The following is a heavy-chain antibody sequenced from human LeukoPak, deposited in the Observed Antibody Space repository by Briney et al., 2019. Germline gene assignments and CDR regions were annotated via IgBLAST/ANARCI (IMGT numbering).Heavy chain of an antibody. Sequence: GASVKVSCKASGYTFTGYYMHWVRQAPGQGLKWMGWINPNSGGTNYAQKFQGRVTMTRDTSISTAYMELSRLRSDDTAGYYCALGATSIADDTLRLDVWGQGTTVTVSS. V-gene: IGHV1-2*02. J-gene: IGHJ6*02. CDR1: GYTFTGYY. CDR2: INPNSGGT. CDR3: ALGATSIADDTLRLDV. D-gene: IGHD6-6*01.